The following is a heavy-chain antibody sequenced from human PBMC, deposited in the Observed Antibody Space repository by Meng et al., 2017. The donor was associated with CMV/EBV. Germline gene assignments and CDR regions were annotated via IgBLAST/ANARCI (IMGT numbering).Heavy chain of an antibody. CDR1: GFTFSSYW. CDR2: IKQDGSEK. D-gene: IGHD6-19*01. J-gene: IGHJ4*02. Sequence: SGFTFSSYWMSWVRQAPGKGLEWVANIKQDGSEKYYVDSVKGRFTISRDNAKNSLYLQMNSLRAEDTAVYYCARETGRVPHPVDHDYWGQGTLVTVSS. V-gene: IGHV3-7*01. CDR3: ARETGRVPHPVDHDY.